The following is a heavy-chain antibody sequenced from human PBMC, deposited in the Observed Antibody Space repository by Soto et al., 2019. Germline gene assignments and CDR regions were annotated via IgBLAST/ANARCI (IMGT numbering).Heavy chain of an antibody. Sequence: PGGSLRLSCAASGFTFSSYGMHWVRQAPGKGLEWVAVISYDGSNKYYADSVKGRFTISRDNSKNTLYLQMNSLRAEDTAVYYCAKDHLLGVVPAAPLDYWGQGTLVT. J-gene: IGHJ4*02. CDR3: AKDHLLGVVPAAPLDY. CDR2: ISYDGSNK. D-gene: IGHD2-2*01. V-gene: IGHV3-30*18. CDR1: GFTFSSYG.